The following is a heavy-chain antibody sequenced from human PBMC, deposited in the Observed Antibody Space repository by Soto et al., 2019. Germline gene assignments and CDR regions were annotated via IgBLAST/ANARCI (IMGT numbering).Heavy chain of an antibody. V-gene: IGHV1-18*01. Sequence: QVPLVQAGAEVKKPGASVKVSCKTSGYNFTTYGVSWVRQAPGQGLEWMGWISGHNGHTNYPQTFQGRVTMTTDTSTTTAYMELRSLRSDDTAVYYCARYQPYSTGYYYFDHWGQGTLAIVTS. J-gene: IGHJ4*02. CDR3: ARYQPYSTGYYYFDH. CDR1: GYNFTTYG. CDR2: ISGHNGHT. D-gene: IGHD6-19*01.